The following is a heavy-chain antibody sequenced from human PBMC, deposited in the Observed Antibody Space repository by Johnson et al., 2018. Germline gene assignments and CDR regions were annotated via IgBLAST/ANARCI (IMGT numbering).Heavy chain of an antibody. Sequence: EVQLVESGGGLVQPGGSLRLSCAASEFTFSSYTMTWVRQAPGKGLEWVSTIMGSLGSTYYAASVKGRFTIPRDNSKNSLYLQMNSLRAEDTAVDYCARSQAAYYGDYVGAEYFQHWGQGTLVTVSS. CDR3: ARSQAAYYGDYVGAEYFQH. CDR2: IMGSLGST. V-gene: IGHV3-23*04. D-gene: IGHD4-17*01. CDR1: EFTFSSYT. J-gene: IGHJ1*01.